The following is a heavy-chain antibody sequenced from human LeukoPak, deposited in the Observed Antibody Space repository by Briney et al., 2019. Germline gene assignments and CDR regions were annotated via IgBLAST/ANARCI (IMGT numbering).Heavy chain of an antibody. V-gene: IGHV3-30*18. CDR2: ISYDGSNK. D-gene: IGHD3-3*01. J-gene: IGHJ4*02. Sequence: PGGSLRLSCAASGFTFSSYGMHWVRQAPGKGLEWVAVISYDGSNKYYADSVKGRFTISRDNSKNTLYLQMNSLRAEDTAVYYCAKAGPPLFYDFWSGYYFDYWGQGTLVTVSS. CDR3: AKAGPPLFYDFWSGYYFDY. CDR1: GFTFSSYG.